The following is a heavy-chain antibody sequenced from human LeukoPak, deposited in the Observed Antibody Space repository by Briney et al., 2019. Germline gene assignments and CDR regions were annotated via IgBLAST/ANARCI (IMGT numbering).Heavy chain of an antibody. CDR2: IIPIFGTA. V-gene: IGHV1-69*13. J-gene: IGHJ3*02. D-gene: IGHD2-2*01. CDR1: GYTFTGYY. CDR3: ASADCSSTSCYPAFDI. Sequence: ASVKVSCTASGYTFTGYYMHWVRQAPGQGLEWMGGIIPIFGTANYAQKFQGRVTITADESTSTAYMELSSLRSEDTAVYYCASADCSSTSCYPAFDIWGQGTMVTVSS.